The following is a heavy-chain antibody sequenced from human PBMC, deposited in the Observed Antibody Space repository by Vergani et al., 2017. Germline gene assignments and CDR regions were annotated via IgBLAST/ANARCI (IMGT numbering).Heavy chain of an antibody. CDR3: ARLGYSYGYVDY. CDR1: GYSISSGYY. J-gene: IGHJ4*02. CDR2: IYHSGST. Sequence: QVQLQESGPGLVKPSETLSLTCAVSGYSISSGYYWGWIRQPPGKGLEWIGSIYHSGSTYYTPSLKSRVTISVDTSKNQFSLKLSSVTAADTAVYYCARLGYSYGYVDYWGQGTLVTVSS. D-gene: IGHD5-18*01. V-gene: IGHV4-38-2*01.